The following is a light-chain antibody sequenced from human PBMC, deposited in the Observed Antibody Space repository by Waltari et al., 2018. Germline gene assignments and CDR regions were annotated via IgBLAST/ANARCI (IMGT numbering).Light chain of an antibody. CDR1: SSDVGGYNY. CDR2: EVS. V-gene: IGLV2-14*01. Sequence: QSALTQPASVSGSPGQSITISCTGTSSDVGGYNYVSWYQQHPGKAPKLMIYEVSNRPSGVSNRYAGSKPGNTASLTISGLQAEDGADYYCSSYTSSSTLVVFGGGTKLTVL. J-gene: IGLJ2*01. CDR3: SSYTSSSTLVV.